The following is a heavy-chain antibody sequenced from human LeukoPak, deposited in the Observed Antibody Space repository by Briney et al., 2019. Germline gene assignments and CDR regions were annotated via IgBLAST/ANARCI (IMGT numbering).Heavy chain of an antibody. CDR2: VSSDGGNK. V-gene: IGHV3-30*14. Sequence: AGGSLRLSCAASGFTFSNYAMHWVRQAPGKGLEWVAVVSSDGGNKYYADSVKGRFTISRDNSKNTLYLQMNSLRAEDTAVYYCARDYSNYGFDYWGQGTLVTVSS. CDR1: GFTFSNYA. D-gene: IGHD4-11*01. J-gene: IGHJ4*02. CDR3: ARDYSNYGFDY.